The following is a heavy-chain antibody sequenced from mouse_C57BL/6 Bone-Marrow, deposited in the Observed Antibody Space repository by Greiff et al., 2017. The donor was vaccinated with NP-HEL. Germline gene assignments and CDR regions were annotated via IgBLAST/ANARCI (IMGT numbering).Heavy chain of an antibody. D-gene: IGHD1-2*01. J-gene: IGHJ1*03. CDR1: GYTFTSYW. CDR2: IDPSDSYT. CDR3: ARALLRQYFEG. V-gene: IGHV1-59*01. Sequence: VQLQQSGAELVRPGTSVKLSCKASGYTFTSYWMHWVKQRPGQGLEWIGVIDPSDSYTNYNQKFKGKATLTVDTSSSTAYMQLSSLTSEDSAVYDCARALLRQYFEGWGTGTTVTVAT.